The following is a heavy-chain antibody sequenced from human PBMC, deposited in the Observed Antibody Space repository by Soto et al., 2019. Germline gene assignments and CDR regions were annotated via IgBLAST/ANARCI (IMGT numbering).Heavy chain of an antibody. CDR2: IVGGSGNT. D-gene: IGHD1-26*01. CDR1: GFTFSTSA. CDR3: AARRSGLYAMDV. V-gene: IGHV1-58*01. J-gene: IGHJ6*02. Sequence: MQLVQSGPEVKKPGTSVKVSCKASGFTFSTSAVQWVRQARGQRPEWMGWIVGGSGNTNYAQNSQERVIITRDMSTSTVYMALSSLRSDDTAVYFCAARRSGLYAMDVWGQGTTVPVSS.